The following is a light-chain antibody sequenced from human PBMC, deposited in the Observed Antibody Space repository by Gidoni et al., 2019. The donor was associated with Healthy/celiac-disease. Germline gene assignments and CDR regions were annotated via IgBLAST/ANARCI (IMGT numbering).Light chain of an antibody. CDR2: AAS. Sequence: DIQLTQSPSFLSASVGDRFTITCRASQGIRSYLAWYQQKPEKAPKLLIYAASTLQSGVPSRFSGSGSGTEFTLTISSLQPEDFATYYCQQLNSYPRTFGPGTKVDIK. CDR3: QQLNSYPRT. CDR1: QGIRSY. V-gene: IGKV1-9*01. J-gene: IGKJ3*01.